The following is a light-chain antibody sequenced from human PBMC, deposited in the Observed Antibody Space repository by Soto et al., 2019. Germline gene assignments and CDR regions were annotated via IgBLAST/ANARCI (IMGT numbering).Light chain of an antibody. CDR3: QQRSNWPPYT. Sequence: IVLTQSPGTLSLSPVERATLSCRASQSLSSSYLAWYQQKPGQAPRLLIYGTSIRATGIPDRFSGSGSGTDFTLTISSLEPEDFAVYYCQQRSNWPPYTFGQGTKVDIK. CDR2: GTS. CDR1: QSLSSSY. J-gene: IGKJ2*01. V-gene: IGKV3D-20*02.